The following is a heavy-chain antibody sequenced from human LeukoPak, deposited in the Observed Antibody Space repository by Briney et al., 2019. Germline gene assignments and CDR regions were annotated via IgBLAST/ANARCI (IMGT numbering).Heavy chain of an antibody. CDR1: GFTFSSYG. J-gene: IGHJ4*02. D-gene: IGHD1-26*01. CDR2: IWYDGSNK. V-gene: IGHV3-30*02. CDR3: AKDALGSYSSCDY. Sequence: GGSLRLSCAASGFTFSSYGMHWVRQAPGKGLEWLAFIWYDGSNKDYADSVKGRFTISRDNSKNTLYLQMNSLRAEDTAVYYCAKDALGSYSSCDYWGQGTLVTVSS.